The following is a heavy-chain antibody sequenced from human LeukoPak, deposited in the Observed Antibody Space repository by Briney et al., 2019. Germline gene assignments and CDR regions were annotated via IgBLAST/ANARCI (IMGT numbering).Heavy chain of an antibody. V-gene: IGHV4-59*08. CDR3: ARRIGYCGGDCYSDAFDI. CDR1: GGSISSYY. CDR2: IYYSEST. Sequence: SETLSLTCTVSGGSISSYYWSWIRQPPGKGLEWIGCIYYSESTNYNPSLKSRVTISVDTSKNQFSLRLSSVTAADTAVYYCARRIGYCGGDCYSDAFDIWGQGTMVTVSS. J-gene: IGHJ3*02. D-gene: IGHD2-21*02.